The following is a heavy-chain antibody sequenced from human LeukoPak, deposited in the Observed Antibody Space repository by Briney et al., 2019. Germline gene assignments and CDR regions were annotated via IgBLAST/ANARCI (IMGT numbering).Heavy chain of an antibody. CDR1: GFTFSSYA. CDR2: ISGSGGST. J-gene: IGHJ4*02. Sequence: PGGSLRLSCAASGFTFSSYAMSWVRQAPGKGLEWVSAISGSGGSTYYADSVKGRFTISRDNSKNTLYLQMNSLRAEDTAVYYCAKDGFHYYGSGSYLDYWGQGTLVTVSS. CDR3: AKDGFHYYGSGSYLDY. V-gene: IGHV3-23*01. D-gene: IGHD3-10*01.